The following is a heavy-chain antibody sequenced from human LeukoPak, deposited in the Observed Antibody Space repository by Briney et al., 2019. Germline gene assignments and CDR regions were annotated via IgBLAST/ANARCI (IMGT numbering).Heavy chain of an antibody. CDR3: ARESSWSFDY. D-gene: IGHD6-13*01. CDR1: GLTVSSSY. V-gene: IGHV3-66*01. CDR2: IYSDGGT. J-gene: IGHJ4*02. Sequence: GGSLRLSCAASGLTVSSSYMSWVRQAPGKGLEWVSVIYSDGGTYYADSVKDRFTISRDNSKNTLYLQMNSLRAEDTALCYCARESSWSFDYWGQGTLVTVSS.